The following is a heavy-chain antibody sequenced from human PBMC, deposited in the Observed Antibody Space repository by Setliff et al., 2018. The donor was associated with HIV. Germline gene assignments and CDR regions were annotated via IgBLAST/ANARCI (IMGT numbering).Heavy chain of an antibody. CDR2: IRYDGTNE. Sequence: GGSLRLSCAASGFSFGSYGLHWVRQAPGKGLEWLTFIRYDGTNEYYSDSVKGRFTISRDTSKNTLFLQINSLRPEDTAVYYCTRISVASRYNSDMDVWGKGTTVTVSS. V-gene: IGHV3-30*02. D-gene: IGHD5-12*01. J-gene: IGHJ6*03. CDR1: GFSFGSYG. CDR3: TRISVASRYNSDMDV.